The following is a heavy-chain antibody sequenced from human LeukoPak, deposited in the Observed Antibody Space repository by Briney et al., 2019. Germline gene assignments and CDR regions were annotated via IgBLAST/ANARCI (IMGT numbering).Heavy chain of an antibody. CDR1: GYATTSHF. D-gene: IGHD6-25*01. CDR3: AREAIAAGKNFDY. J-gene: IGHJ4*02. CDR2: VHPNGDST. Sequence: ASVKVSCKASGYATTSHFMRWLRQAPGQGLEWVGTVHPNGDSTTYAQSFQGRVTMTRDTSTSTVYMDLSSLRSEDTAVYYCAREAIAAGKNFDYWGQGTQVTVSS. V-gene: IGHV1-46*01.